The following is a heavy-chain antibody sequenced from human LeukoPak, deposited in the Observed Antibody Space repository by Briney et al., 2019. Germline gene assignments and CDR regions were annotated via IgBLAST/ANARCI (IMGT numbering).Heavy chain of an antibody. Sequence: PGGSLRLSCAASGFTFSGSSIHWVRQASGKGLEWVGLIRTKANSYATAYAASVTGRFTISRDDSKDTSYLQMNSLKTEATALYFCTTSYSGNSWYDWFGPWGQGTLVTVSS. D-gene: IGHD6-13*01. V-gene: IGHV3-73*01. CDR2: IRTKANSYAT. CDR3: TTSYSGNSWYDWFGP. CDR1: GFTFSGSS. J-gene: IGHJ5*02.